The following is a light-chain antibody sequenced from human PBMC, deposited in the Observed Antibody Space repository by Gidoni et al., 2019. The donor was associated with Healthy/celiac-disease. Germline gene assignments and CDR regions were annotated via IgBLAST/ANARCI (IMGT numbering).Light chain of an antibody. J-gene: IGLJ1*01. CDR3: QAWDSSTGV. Sequence: SYELTPPPSVSVSPGQTASITCSGDTLGDKYACWYQQKPSQSPVLVIYQDSKRPSGIPERFSGNNSGNTATLTISGTQAMDEADYYCQAWDSSTGVFGTGTKVTVL. CDR1: TLGDKY. CDR2: QDS. V-gene: IGLV3-1*01.